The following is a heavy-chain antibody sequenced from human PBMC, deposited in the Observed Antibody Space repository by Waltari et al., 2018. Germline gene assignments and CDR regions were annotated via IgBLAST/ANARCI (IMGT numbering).Heavy chain of an antibody. J-gene: IGHJ6*03. CDR2: IYSGGST. CDR3: AIEDYYYYYMDV. V-gene: IGHV3-53*02. CDR1: GFTVSSNY. Sequence: EVQLVETGGGLIQPGGSLRLSCAASGFTVSSNYMSWVRPAPGKGLGGLLFIYSGGSTYYADSLKVLFTISRDNSKNTLYRQMNSLRAEDTAVYYCAIEDYYYYYMDVWGKGTTVTVSS.